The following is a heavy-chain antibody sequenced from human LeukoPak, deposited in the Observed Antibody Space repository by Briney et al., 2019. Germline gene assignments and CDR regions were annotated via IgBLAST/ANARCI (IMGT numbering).Heavy chain of an antibody. CDR3: AREQQRGAFDY. J-gene: IGHJ4*02. V-gene: IGHV3-9*01. D-gene: IGHD3-10*01. CDR1: GFTFDDYA. CDR2: ISWNSGSI. Sequence: SGGSLRLSCAASGFTFDDYAMHWVRQAPGKGLEWVSGISWNSGSIGYADSVKGRFTISRDNAKNSLYLQMNSLRAEDTALYYCAREQQRGAFDYWGQGTLVTVSS.